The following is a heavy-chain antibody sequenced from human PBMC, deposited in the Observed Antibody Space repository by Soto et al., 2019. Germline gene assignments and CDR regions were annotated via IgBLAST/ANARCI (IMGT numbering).Heavy chain of an antibody. J-gene: IGHJ6*02. D-gene: IGHD6-13*01. CDR2: ISAYNGNT. V-gene: IGHV1-18*01. Sequence: GASVKVSCKASGYTFTSYGISWVRQAPGQGLEWMGWISAYNGNTNYAQKLQGRVTMTTDTSTSTAYMELRSLRSDDTAVYYCARATYSSSWYKFYYYYGMDVWGQGTTVTVSS. CDR1: GYTFTSYG. CDR3: ARATYSSSWYKFYYYYGMDV.